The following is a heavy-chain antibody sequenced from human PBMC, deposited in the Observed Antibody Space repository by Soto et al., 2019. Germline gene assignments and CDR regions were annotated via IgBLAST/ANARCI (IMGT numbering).Heavy chain of an antibody. CDR2: ISGSGGST. V-gene: IGHV3-23*01. J-gene: IGHJ4*02. Sequence: PGGSLRLSCAASGFTFSSYAMSWVRQAPGKGQEWVSAISGSGGSTYYADSVKGRFTISRDNSKKTLYLQMNSLRDEETAVYCRARDSGYSYVAFDYWGQGALVTGSS. CDR3: ARDSGYSYVAFDY. CDR1: GFTFSSYA. D-gene: IGHD5-18*01.